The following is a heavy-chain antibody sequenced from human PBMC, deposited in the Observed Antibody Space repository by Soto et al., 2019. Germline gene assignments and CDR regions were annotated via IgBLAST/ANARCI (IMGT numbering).Heavy chain of an antibody. V-gene: IGHV6-1*01. CDR2: TYYRSKWSN. J-gene: IGHJ4*02. CDR3: ARGIQFHFDY. Sequence: PSETLSLTCAISGDSVSSNSATWDWIRQSPSRGLEWLGRTYYRSKWSNDYAASVNSRITINPDTSKNLFSLQLISVTPEDTAVYYCARGIQFHFDYWGQGILVTVSS. CDR1: GDSVSSNSAT.